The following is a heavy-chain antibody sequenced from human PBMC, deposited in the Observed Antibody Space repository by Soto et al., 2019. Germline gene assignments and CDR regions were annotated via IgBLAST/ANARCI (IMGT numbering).Heavy chain of an antibody. CDR2: IYHSGST. V-gene: IGHV4-38-2*01. CDR1: GYSISSGYY. J-gene: IGHJ4*02. Sequence: PSETLSLTCAVSGYSISSGYYWGWIRQPPGKGLEWIGSIYHSGSTYYNPSLKSRVTISVDTSKNQFSLKLSSVTAADTAVYYCARGFGGAAAGFLFDYWGQGTLVTV. D-gene: IGHD6-13*01. CDR3: ARGFGGAAAGFLFDY.